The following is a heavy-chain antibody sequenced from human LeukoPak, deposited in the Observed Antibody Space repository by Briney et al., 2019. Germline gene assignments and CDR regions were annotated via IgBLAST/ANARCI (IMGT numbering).Heavy chain of an antibody. D-gene: IGHD2-2*01. CDR3: AKDLLCSSTSGYGSGYFDA. CDR2: ISYDGSNK. J-gene: IGHJ4*02. CDR1: VFTLRSYG. V-gene: IGHV3-30*18. Sequence: TGGSLRLSCAASVFTLRSYGMHWVRQAPGKGLEWAAIISYDGSNKYYADSVKGRFTISRDNSKNTLYLQMNSLRPEDTAVYYCAKDLLCSSTSGYGSGYFDAWGQGTLVTVSS.